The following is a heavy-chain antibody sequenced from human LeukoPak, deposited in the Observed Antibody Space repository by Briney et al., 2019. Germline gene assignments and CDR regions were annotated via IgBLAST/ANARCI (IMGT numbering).Heavy chain of an antibody. J-gene: IGHJ4*02. Sequence: PSQTLSLTCTVSGGSLSSGDYYWSWIRQPPGKGLEWTGYIYHSGSTYYNPSLKSRVTISVDRSKNQFSLKLSSVTAADTAVYYCARGYDILILFDYWGQGTLVTVSS. CDR2: IYHSGST. V-gene: IGHV4-30-2*01. CDR3: ARGYDILILFDY. D-gene: IGHD3-9*01. CDR1: GGSLSSGDYY.